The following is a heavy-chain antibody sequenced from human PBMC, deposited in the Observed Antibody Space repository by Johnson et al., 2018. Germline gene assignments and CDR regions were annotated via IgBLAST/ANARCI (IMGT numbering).Heavy chain of an antibody. D-gene: IGHD4-23*01. CDR1: GGSISSGNYY. J-gene: IGHJ6*03. Sequence: QVQLQESGPGLVKPSQTLSLTCTVSGGSISSGNYYWNWIRKPAGEGLEWIGRMCYSGSTEYNPSLRSRVTMSIDTSKNQFSLKLSSVTAADTAVYYCARDALDYGGNSAYYYYMDVWGKGTSVTVSS. CDR3: ARDALDYGGNSAYYYYMDV. CDR2: MCYSGST. V-gene: IGHV4-61*02.